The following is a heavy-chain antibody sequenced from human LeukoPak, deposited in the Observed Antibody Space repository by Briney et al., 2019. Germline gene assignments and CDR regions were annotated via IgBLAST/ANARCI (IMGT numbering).Heavy chain of an antibody. CDR2: ISYVGSNK. D-gene: IGHD3-9*01. CDR3: AKGDYDILTGYYDY. Sequence: PGGSLRLSCAASGFTFSSYGMHWVRQAPGKGLEWVAVISYVGSNKYYADSVKGRFTISRDNSKNTLYLQMNSLRAEDTAVYYCAKGDYDILTGYYDYWGQGTLVTVSS. V-gene: IGHV3-30*18. CDR1: GFTFSSYG. J-gene: IGHJ4*02.